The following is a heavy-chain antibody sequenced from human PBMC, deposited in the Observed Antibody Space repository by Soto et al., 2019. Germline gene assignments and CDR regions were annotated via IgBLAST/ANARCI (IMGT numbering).Heavy chain of an antibody. CDR1: GFTFSSYG. V-gene: IGHV3-33*01. CDR3: ARDQGITGTTFDY. J-gene: IGHJ4*02. Sequence: QVQLVESGGGVVQPGRSLRLSCAASGFTFSSYGMHWVRQAPGKGLEWVAVIWYDGSNKYYADSVKGRFTISRDNSKNTLYLQMNSLRAEDTAVYYCARDQGITGTTFDYWGQGTLVTVSS. CDR2: IWYDGSNK. D-gene: IGHD1-7*01.